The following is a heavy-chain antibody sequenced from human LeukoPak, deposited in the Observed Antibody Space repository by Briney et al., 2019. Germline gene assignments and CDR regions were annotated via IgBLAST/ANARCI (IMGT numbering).Heavy chain of an antibody. Sequence: ASVKVSCKASGYTFTSYGISWVRQAPGQGLEWMGWISAYNGNTNYAQKLQGRVTMTTDTSTSTAYMELRSLRSDDTAVYYCARDLEYNSGWYPVNYWGQGTLATVSS. CDR1: GYTFTSYG. CDR2: ISAYNGNT. CDR3: ARDLEYNSGWYPVNY. D-gene: IGHD6-19*01. V-gene: IGHV1-18*01. J-gene: IGHJ4*02.